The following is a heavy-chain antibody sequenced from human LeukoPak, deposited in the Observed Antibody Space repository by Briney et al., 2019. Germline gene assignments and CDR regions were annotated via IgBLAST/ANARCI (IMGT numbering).Heavy chain of an antibody. CDR1: GFIFGDYY. D-gene: IGHD4-11*01. CDR3: ARATTAKRGSEGY. CDR2: IINTDSTI. Sequence: PGGSLRLSCAASGFIFGDYYMSWIRQAPGKGLEWVSHIINTDSTIYYADSVNGRFTISRDNAKNSLFLQMNSLRAEDTGLYYCARATTAKRGSEGYWGRGTLVTVSS. J-gene: IGHJ4*02. V-gene: IGHV3-11*04.